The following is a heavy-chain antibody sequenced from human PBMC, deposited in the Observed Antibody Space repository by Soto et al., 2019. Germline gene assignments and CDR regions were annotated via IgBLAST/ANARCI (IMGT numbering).Heavy chain of an antibody. V-gene: IGHV3-30*03. CDR2: ISYDGSNK. D-gene: IGHD1-26*01. CDR3: ARNSGSYYGVSQSFQH. Sequence: QVQLVESGGGVVQPGRSLRLSCAASGFTFSSYGMHWARQAPGKGLEWVAVISYDGSNKHYADSVKGRFTISRDNSKNTLYLQMSRLRVGDTAVYYWARNSGSYYGVSQSFQHWGQGTLVTVSS. J-gene: IGHJ1*01. CDR1: GFTFSSYG.